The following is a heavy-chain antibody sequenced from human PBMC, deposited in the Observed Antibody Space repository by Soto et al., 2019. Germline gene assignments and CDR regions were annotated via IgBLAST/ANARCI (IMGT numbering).Heavy chain of an antibody. CDR2: MNSGGRS. V-gene: IGHV3-23*01. CDR1: GFTFSNYS. J-gene: IGHJ6*02. CDR3: AKADKDGGSMYYYYFGMRL. Sequence: EVQLLESGGGLVQPGGSLRLSCAASGFTFSNYSMSWVRQAPGKGLEWVSGMNSGGRSYYADSVKGRFTISRDTSKNMLYVQMNSLRADDTTVVYCAKADKDGGSMYYYYFGMRLLGPGTTVNVS. D-gene: IGHD3-10*01.